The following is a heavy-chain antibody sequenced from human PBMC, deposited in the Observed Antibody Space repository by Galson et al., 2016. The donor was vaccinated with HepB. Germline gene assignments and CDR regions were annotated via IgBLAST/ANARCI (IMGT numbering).Heavy chain of an antibody. J-gene: IGHJ5*01. CDR1: GASIRDYY. Sequence: SETLSLTCTVSGASIRDYYWSWLRQPPGKGLEWVAFVHYTGSTNSNPSLKSRVTISHDASMNQVPLRLTSVTAADTAVYYCASQPGITLLTRHFDSWGQGTLVTVSS. CDR2: VHYTGST. V-gene: IGHV4-59*01. D-gene: IGHD1-14*01. CDR3: ASQPGITLLTRHFDS.